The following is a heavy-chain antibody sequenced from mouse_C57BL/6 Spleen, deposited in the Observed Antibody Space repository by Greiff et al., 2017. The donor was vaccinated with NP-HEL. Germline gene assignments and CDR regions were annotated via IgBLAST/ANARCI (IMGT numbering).Heavy chain of an antibody. Sequence: EVQLQESVAELVRPGASVKLSCTASGFNIKNTYMHWVKQRPEQGLEWIGRIDPANGNTKYAPKFQGKATITADTSSNTAYLQLSSLTSEDTAIYYCARSDFYYYGSSYDYYAMDYWGQGTSVTVSS. D-gene: IGHD1-1*01. J-gene: IGHJ4*01. CDR3: ARSDFYYYGSSYDYYAMDY. V-gene: IGHV14-3*01. CDR1: GFNIKNTY. CDR2: IDPANGNT.